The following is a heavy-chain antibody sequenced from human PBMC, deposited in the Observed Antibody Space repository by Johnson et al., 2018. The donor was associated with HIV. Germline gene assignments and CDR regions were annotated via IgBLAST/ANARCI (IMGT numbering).Heavy chain of an antibody. J-gene: IGHJ3*02. D-gene: IGHD3-22*01. CDR3: ARDFYAGVVVVPRGAFDI. V-gene: IGHV3-30*03. CDR2: ISYDGSNK. Sequence: QVQLVESGGGVVQPGRSLRLSCAASGFTFSNYGMNWVRQAPGKGLEWVAVISYDGSNKYYADSVKGRFTISRDNSKNTLYLQMNSLRAEDTAVYYCARDFYAGVVVVPRGAFDIWGQGTMVTVSS. CDR1: GFTFSNYG.